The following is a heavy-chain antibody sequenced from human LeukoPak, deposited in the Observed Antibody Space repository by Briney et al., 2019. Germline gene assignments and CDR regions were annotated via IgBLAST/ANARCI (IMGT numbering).Heavy chain of an antibody. CDR1: GGSISNYY. CDR3: ARRDAFDI. V-gene: IGHV4-59*01. CDR2: IYYRGST. Sequence: PSETLSLTCTVSGGSISNYYWSWIRQPPGKGLEWIGYIYYRGSTSYNPSLKSRVTISVDTSKNQISLKLSSVTAADTAVYYCARRDAFDIWGQGTMVAVSS. J-gene: IGHJ3*02.